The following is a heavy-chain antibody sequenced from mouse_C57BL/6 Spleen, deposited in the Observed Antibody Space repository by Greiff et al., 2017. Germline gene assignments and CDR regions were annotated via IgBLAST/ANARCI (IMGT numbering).Heavy chain of an antibody. CDR1: GFTFSNYW. CDR3: TGAYDYDGDYYTMDY. CDR2: IRLKSDNYAT. J-gene: IGHJ4*01. Sequence: VMLVESGGGLVQPGGSMKLSCVASGFTFSNYWMNWVRQSPEKGLEWVAQIRLKSDNYATHYAESVKGRFTISRDDSKSSVYLQMNNLRAEDTGIYYCTGAYDYDGDYYTMDYWGQGTSVTVSS. V-gene: IGHV6-3*01. D-gene: IGHD2-4*01.